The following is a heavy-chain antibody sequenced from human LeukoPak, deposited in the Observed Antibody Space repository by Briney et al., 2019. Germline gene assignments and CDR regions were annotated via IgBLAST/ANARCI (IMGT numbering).Heavy chain of an antibody. Sequence: GGSLRLSCAASGFTFSSYAMHWVRQAPGKGLEWVAIISYDGSNKYYADSVKGRFTISRDSSKNTLYLQMSSLRAEDTAVYYCERETEGVDYWGQGTLVTVSS. CDR1: GFTFSSYA. D-gene: IGHD3-16*01. CDR2: ISYDGSNK. V-gene: IGHV3-30-3*01. J-gene: IGHJ4*02. CDR3: ERETEGVDY.